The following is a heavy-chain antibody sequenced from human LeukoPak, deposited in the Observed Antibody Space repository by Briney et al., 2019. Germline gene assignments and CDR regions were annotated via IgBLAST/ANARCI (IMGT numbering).Heavy chain of an antibody. Sequence: SETLSLTCTVSGDSISGFHWSWIRQPPGKGLEWIGYIYYSGSTNYKPSLTSRVTISVDTSKNQFSLKLTSVTAADTAVYYCAREVVAAPGTVDYWGQGTLVTVSS. CDR2: IYYSGST. V-gene: IGHV4-59*01. CDR1: GDSISGFH. D-gene: IGHD6-13*01. CDR3: AREVVAAPGTVDY. J-gene: IGHJ4*02.